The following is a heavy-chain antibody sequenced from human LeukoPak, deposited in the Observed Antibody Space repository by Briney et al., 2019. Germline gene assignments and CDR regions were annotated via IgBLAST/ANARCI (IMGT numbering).Heavy chain of an antibody. J-gene: IGHJ4*02. CDR2: ISYDGSNK. D-gene: IGHD6-13*01. CDR3: AGPGIAAERSFDY. CDR1: GFTFSSYA. V-gene: IGHV3-30*01. Sequence: GGSLRLSCAASGFTFSSYAMHWVRQAPGKGLEWVAVISYDGSNKYYADSVKGRFTISRDNSKNTLYLQMNSPRAEDTAVYYCAGPGIAAERSFDYWGQGTLVTVSS.